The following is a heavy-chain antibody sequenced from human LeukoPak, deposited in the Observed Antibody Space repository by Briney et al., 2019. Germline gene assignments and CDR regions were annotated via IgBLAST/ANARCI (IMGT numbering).Heavy chain of an antibody. CDR1: GYTFTSYD. V-gene: IGHV1-8*01. J-gene: IGHJ4*02. CDR2: MNPNSGNT. Sequence: GASVKVSCKAPGYTFTSYDINWVRQATGQGLEWMGWMNPNSGNTGYAQKFQGRVTMTRNTSISTAYMELSSLRSEDTAVYYCARRGSNYYDSSGYLSFDYWGQGTLVTVSS. CDR3: ARRGSNYYDSSGYLSFDY. D-gene: IGHD3-22*01.